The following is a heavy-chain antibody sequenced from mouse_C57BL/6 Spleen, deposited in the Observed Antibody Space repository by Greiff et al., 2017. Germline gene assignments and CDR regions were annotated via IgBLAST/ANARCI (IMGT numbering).Heavy chain of an antibody. Sequence: EVKLVESGPELVKPGASVKISCKASGYSFTGYYMHWVKQSHGNILDWIGYIYPYNGVSSYNQKFKGKATLTVDKSSSTAYMELRSLTSEDSAVYYCASHYGSRDRYFDVWGTGTTVTVSS. CDR3: ASHYGSRDRYFDV. D-gene: IGHD1-1*01. J-gene: IGHJ1*03. V-gene: IGHV1-31*01. CDR1: GYSFTGYY. CDR2: IYPYNGVS.